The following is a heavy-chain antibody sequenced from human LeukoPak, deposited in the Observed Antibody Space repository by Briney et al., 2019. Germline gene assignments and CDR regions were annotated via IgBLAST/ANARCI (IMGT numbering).Heavy chain of an antibody. Sequence: ASVTVSCKASGYTFTIYYMHWVRQAPGQGLEWMGIINPSGGSTSYAQKFQGRVTMTRDTSTNTVYMELSSLRSEDTAVYYCAKATGGVVAATGNYGMDVWGQGTTVTVPS. D-gene: IGHD2-15*01. CDR2: INPSGGST. J-gene: IGHJ6*02. V-gene: IGHV1-46*01. CDR3: AKATGGVVAATGNYGMDV. CDR1: GYTFTIYY.